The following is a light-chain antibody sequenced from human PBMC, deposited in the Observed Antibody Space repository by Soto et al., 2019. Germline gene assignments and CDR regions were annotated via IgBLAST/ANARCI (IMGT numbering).Light chain of an antibody. J-gene: IGKJ2*01. V-gene: IGKV3-15*01. CDR3: QQYDNWTPVYT. CDR1: QSVNSN. Sequence: EIVMTQSPATLSVSPGERATLSCRASQSVNSNLAWYQQKPGQAPRLLIYCASTRATGIPARFSGIGSGTEFTLTISRLQSEAFAVDYCQQYDNWTPVYTFGQGTKLDFK. CDR2: CAS.